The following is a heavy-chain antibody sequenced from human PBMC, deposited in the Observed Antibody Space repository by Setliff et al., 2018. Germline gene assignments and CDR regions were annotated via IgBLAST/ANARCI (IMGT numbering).Heavy chain of an antibody. CDR1: GHLFSISW. Sequence: GESLKISCKDSGHLFSISWIGWVRQMPGKGLDWMGIIYPGDLQIKYSPSFHGRVTISADKSINTAYLEWSSLEAADTAVYYCARLPGYCNGGNCYGYYTFDIWGQGTMVTVSS. CDR3: ARLPGYCNGGNCYGYYTFDI. D-gene: IGHD2-15*01. CDR2: IYPGDLQI. V-gene: IGHV5-51*01. J-gene: IGHJ3*02.